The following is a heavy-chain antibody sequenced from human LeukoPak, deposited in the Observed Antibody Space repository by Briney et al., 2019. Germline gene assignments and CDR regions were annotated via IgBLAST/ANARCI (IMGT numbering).Heavy chain of an antibody. D-gene: IGHD1-26*01. CDR3: ARSAARELIGYYMDV. J-gene: IGHJ6*03. V-gene: IGHV3-11*04. CDR2: ISSSGSTI. Sequence: GGSLRLSCAATGFTFSDYYMSWIRQAPGKGLEWVSYISSSGSTIYYADSVKGRFTISRDNAKNLLYLQMNSLRAEDTAVYYCARSAARELIGYYMDVWGKGTTVTVSS. CDR1: GFTFSDYY.